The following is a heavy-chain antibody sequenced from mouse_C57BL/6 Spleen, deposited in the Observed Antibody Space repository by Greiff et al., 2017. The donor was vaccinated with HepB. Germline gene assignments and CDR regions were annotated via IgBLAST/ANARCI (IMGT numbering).Heavy chain of an antibody. J-gene: IGHJ4*01. Sequence: VQLQQPGAELVMPGASVKLSCKASGYTFTSYWMHWVKQRPGQGLEWIGEIDPSDSYTNYNQKFKGKSTLTVDKSSSTAYMQLSSLTSEDSAVYYCARVLWGAMDYGGQGTSVTVSS. V-gene: IGHV1-69*01. CDR2: IDPSDSYT. CDR3: ARVLWGAMDY. D-gene: IGHD1-1*02. CDR1: GYTFTSYW.